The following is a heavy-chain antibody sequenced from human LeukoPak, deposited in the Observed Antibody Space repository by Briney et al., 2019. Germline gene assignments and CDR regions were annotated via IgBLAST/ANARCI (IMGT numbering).Heavy chain of an antibody. CDR2: ISAYNGNT. V-gene: IGHV1-18*01. D-gene: IGHD4-17*01. CDR3: ARPDYGDYVGAFDI. J-gene: IGHJ3*02. Sequence: ASVKVSCKASGYTFTSYGISWVRQAPGQGLEWMGWISAYNGNTNYAQKLQGRVTMTTDTSTSTAYMELRSLRSEDTAVYYCARPDYGDYVGAFDIWGQGTMVTVSS. CDR1: GYTFTSYG.